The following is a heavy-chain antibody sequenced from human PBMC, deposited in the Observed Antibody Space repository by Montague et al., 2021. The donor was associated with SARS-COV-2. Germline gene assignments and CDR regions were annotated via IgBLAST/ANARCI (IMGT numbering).Heavy chain of an antibody. Sequence: SLRLSCAASGFTFSSYEMNWVRQAPGKGLEWVSYISSSGSTIYYADSVKGRFTISRDNAKNSLYLQMNSLRAEDTAVYYCAREQPYNWNYDRPHFDYRGQGTLVTVSS. V-gene: IGHV3-48*03. CDR1: GFTFSSYE. J-gene: IGHJ4*02. D-gene: IGHD1-7*01. CDR3: AREQPYNWNYDRPHFDY. CDR2: ISSSGSTI.